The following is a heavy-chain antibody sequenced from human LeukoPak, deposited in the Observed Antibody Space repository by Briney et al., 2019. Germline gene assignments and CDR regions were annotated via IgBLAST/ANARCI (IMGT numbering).Heavy chain of an antibody. J-gene: IGHJ6*02. Sequence: ASVKVSCKASGYTFTSYDINWVRQATGQGLEWMGWMNPNSGNTGYAQKFQGRVTMTRNTSISTAYMELSSLRSEDTAVYYCARTRSGGSCYARCGMDVWGQGTTVTVSS. D-gene: IGHD2-15*01. CDR2: MNPNSGNT. CDR1: GYTFTSYD. CDR3: ARTRSGGSCYARCGMDV. V-gene: IGHV1-8*01.